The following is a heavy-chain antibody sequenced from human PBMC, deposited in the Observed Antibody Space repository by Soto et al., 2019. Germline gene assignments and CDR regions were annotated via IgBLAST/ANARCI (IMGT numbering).Heavy chain of an antibody. J-gene: IGHJ3*02. Sequence: GGSLRLSCAASGFTVSSNYMSWVRQAPGKGLEWVSVIYSGGSTYYADSVKGRFTISRDNSKNTLYLQMNSLRVEDTAVYYCAREGGSGWPPDAFDIWGQGTMVTVSS. D-gene: IGHD6-19*01. CDR3: AREGGSGWPPDAFDI. CDR1: GFTVSSNY. CDR2: IYSGGST. V-gene: IGHV3-53*01.